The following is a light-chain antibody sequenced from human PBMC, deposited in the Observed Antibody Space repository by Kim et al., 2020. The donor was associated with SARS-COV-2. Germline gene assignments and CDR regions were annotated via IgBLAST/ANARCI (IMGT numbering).Light chain of an antibody. Sequence: PGERATLSCRASQSVSSTSVAWYQQKPGQAPRLLIYAASTRATGIPDRFSGSGSGTDFTLIISRLETEDFAMYYCQQYGSSPPWTFGQGTKVEIK. J-gene: IGKJ1*01. CDR3: QQYGSSPPWT. CDR2: AAS. CDR1: QSVSSTS. V-gene: IGKV3-20*01.